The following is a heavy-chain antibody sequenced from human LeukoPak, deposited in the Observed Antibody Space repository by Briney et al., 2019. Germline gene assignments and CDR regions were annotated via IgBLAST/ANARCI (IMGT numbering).Heavy chain of an antibody. V-gene: IGHV4-59*01. D-gene: IGHD3-16*01. CDR1: GGSISSYY. CDR2: IHHTGTT. CDR3: ARDKEAGPGIPLDAAFDI. J-gene: IGHJ3*02. Sequence: SETLSLTCTVSGGSISSYYWSWIRQPPGKGLEWIGYIHHTGTTNYNPSLQSRVTLSVATSKNQFSLKLTSVTAADTAVYFCARDKEAGPGIPLDAAFDIWGQGTMVTVSS.